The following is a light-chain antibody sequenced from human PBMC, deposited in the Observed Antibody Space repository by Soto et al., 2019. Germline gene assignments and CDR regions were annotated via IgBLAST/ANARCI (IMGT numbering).Light chain of an antibody. J-gene: IGLJ1*01. Sequence: SALTQPASVSGSPGQSITISSTGTSSDVGGYNYVSWYQQHPGKAPKLMIYEVSNRPSGVSNRFSGPKSGNTASLTISGLQAEDESDYYCSSYTSSSTPYVFGTGTKVTVL. CDR3: SSYTSSSTPYV. CDR2: EVS. CDR1: SSDVGGYNY. V-gene: IGLV2-14*01.